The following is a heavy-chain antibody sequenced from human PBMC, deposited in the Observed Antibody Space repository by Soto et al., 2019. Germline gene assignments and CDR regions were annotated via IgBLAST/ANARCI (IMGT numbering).Heavy chain of an antibody. CDR2: INAGNGNT. CDR1: GYTFTSYA. J-gene: IGHJ5*02. V-gene: IGHV1-3*01. Sequence: QVQLVQSGAEVKKPVASVKVSCKASGYTFTSYAMHWVRQAPGQRLEWMGWINAGNGNTKYSQKFQGRVTITRDTSASTAYMELSSLRSEDTAVYYCARVFGSGSRIDPWGQGTLVTVSS. CDR3: ARVFGSGSRIDP. D-gene: IGHD3-10*01.